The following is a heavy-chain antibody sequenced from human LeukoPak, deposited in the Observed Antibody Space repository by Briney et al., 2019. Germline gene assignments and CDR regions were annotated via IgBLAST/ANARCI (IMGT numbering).Heavy chain of an antibody. D-gene: IGHD6-13*01. CDR3: ARATVIAAAGYYYCYMDV. Sequence: SETLSLTCTVSGGSISSYYWSWIRQPPGKGLEWIGEINHSGSTNYNPSLKSRVTISVDTSKNQFSLKLSSVTAADTAVYYCARATVIAAAGYYYCYMDVWGKGTTVTVSS. J-gene: IGHJ6*03. CDR2: INHSGST. V-gene: IGHV4-34*01. CDR1: GGSISSYY.